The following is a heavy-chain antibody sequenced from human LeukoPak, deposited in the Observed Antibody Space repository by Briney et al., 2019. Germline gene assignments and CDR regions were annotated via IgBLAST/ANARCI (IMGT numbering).Heavy chain of an antibody. D-gene: IGHD2-8*01. CDR1: GGSFSGYY. V-gene: IGHV4-34*01. CDR2: INHSGSN. J-gene: IGHJ4*02. Sequence: SETLSLTCAVYGGSFSGYYWSWIRQPPGKGLEGIGEINHSGSNNYNPSLKSRVTISVDASKIQFSLKLSSVTAADTAVYYCARKYCTNGVCPRLFDYWGQGTLVTVSS. CDR3: ARKYCTNGVCPRLFDY.